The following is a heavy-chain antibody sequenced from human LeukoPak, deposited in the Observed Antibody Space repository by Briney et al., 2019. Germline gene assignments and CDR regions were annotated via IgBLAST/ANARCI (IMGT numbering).Heavy chain of an antibody. CDR1: GFTFSSYS. V-gene: IGHV3-21*01. CDR2: ISSSSSYI. CDR3: ARVRGIFGVRYWYFDL. J-gene: IGHJ2*01. Sequence: PGGSLRLSCAASGFTFSSYSMNWVRQAPGKGLEWVLSISSSSSYIYYADSVKGRFTISRDNAKNSLYLQMNSLRAEDTAVYYCARVRGIFGVRYWYFDLWGRGTLVTVSS. D-gene: IGHD3-3*01.